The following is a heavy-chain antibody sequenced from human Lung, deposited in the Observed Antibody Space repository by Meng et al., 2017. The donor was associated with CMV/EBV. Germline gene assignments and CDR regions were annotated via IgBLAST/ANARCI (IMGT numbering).Heavy chain of an antibody. D-gene: IGHD2/OR15-2a*01. J-gene: IGHJ3*02. CDR3: ARSILSNGFDAFDI. Sequence: GGSXRLXCEASGFIVSSTYMSWVRQAPGKGLEWVSVIYSGGTTFKANSVKGRFTISRDNSKNTLFLQMNRLRAEDTAVYYCARSILSNGFDAFDIWGQGTMVTFSS. CDR2: IYSGGTT. CDR1: GFIVSSTY. V-gene: IGHV3-53*01.